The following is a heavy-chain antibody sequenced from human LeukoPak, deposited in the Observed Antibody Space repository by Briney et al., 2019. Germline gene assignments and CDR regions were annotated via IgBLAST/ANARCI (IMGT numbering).Heavy chain of an antibody. D-gene: IGHD3-10*01. J-gene: IGHJ4*02. CDR2: ISAYNGNT. CDR3: ARGDSSSLWFGESWFH. Sequence: ASVKVSCKASGYTFTSYGISWVRQAPGQGLEWMGWISAYNGNTNYAQKLQGRVTMTTDTSTSTAYMELRSLRSDDTAVYYCARGDSSSLWFGESWFHWGQETLVTVSS. V-gene: IGHV1-18*01. CDR1: GYTFTSYG.